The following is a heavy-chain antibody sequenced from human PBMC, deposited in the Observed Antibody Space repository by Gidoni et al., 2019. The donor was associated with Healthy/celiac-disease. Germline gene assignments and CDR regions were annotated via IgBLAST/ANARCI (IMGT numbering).Heavy chain of an antibody. J-gene: IGHJ4*02. CDR3: AHSEDVNYFDY. CDR2: IYWDDDK. D-gene: IGHD2-15*01. CDR1: GFSLSTSGVG. Sequence: QITLKESGPTLVKPTQTLTLTSTFSGFSLSTSGVGVGWIRQPPGKALVWLALIYWDDDKRHSPSLKSRHTITKDTSKNQVVLTMTNMDPVDTATYYCAHSEDVNYFDYWGQGTLVTVSS. V-gene: IGHV2-5*02.